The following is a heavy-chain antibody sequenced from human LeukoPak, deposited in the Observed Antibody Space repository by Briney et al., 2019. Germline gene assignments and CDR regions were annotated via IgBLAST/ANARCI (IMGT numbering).Heavy chain of an antibody. CDR3: ARDRSDSSGWSLDY. CDR1: VYTCTVYY. Sequence: GASVTVSFKSTVYTCTVYYMHWVRTAPGQGLAWMGWINSNSGGTNYAQKVQGRVTMTRDTSISTAYMELSRLRSDDTAVYYCARDRSDSSGWSLDYWGQGTLVTVSS. CDR2: INSNSGGT. J-gene: IGHJ4*02. D-gene: IGHD6-19*01. V-gene: IGHV1-2*02.